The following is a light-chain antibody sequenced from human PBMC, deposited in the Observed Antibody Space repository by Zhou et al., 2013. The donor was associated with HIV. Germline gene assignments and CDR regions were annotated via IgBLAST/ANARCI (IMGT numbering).Light chain of an antibody. Sequence: DIQMTQSPSTLSASVGDRVTITCRASQSISSWLAWYQQKPGKAPKLLIYKASSLESGVPSRFSGSGSGTDFTLTISSLQPEDFATYYCQQANSFPPYTFGQGTEAGDQT. CDR1: QSISSW. V-gene: IGKV1-5*03. CDR2: KAS. J-gene: IGKJ2*01. CDR3: QQANSFPPYT.